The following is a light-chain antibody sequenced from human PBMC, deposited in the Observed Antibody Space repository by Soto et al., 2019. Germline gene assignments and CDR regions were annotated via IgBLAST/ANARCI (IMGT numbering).Light chain of an antibody. Sequence: QSVLTQPPSASGTPGQRVTISCSGSSSNIGSNTVSWYQQLPQRAPKLLIFSNNKRTSGVPDRFSGSKSGNTASLTVSGLQAEDEADYHCSSYAGSNTPYVFGTGTKVTVL. CDR3: SSYAGSNTPYV. CDR2: SNN. J-gene: IGLJ1*01. CDR1: SSNIGSNT. V-gene: IGLV1-44*01.